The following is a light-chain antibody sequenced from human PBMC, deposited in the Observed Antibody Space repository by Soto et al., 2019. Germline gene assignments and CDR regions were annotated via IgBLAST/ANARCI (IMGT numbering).Light chain of an antibody. CDR2: SNN. J-gene: IGLJ2*01. CDR3: ASWDDRLGAVI. Sequence: QSVLTQPPSASGTPGQKVFISCSGSSSNIGGTNYAYWYQQLPGAAPKLLMHSNNLRPSGVPERISGSKFGTAASLAISGLRPEAEAGYYCASWDDRLGAVIFGGGTKVTVL. CDR1: SSNIGGTNY. V-gene: IGLV1-47*02.